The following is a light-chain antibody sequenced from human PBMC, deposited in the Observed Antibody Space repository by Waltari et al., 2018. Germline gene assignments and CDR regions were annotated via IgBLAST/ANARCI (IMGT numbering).Light chain of an antibody. Sequence: QSALTQPASVSGSPGQSITISCTGTSSDVGSFNLVSWYQHPPGKAPKLMIYEDRKRPSGVSNRFSGSKSDNTASLTISGLQAEDEAEYYCCSYAGRSTAVFGGGTKLTVL. CDR3: CSYAGRSTAV. V-gene: IGLV2-23*01. J-gene: IGLJ2*01. CDR2: EDR. CDR1: SSDVGSFNL.